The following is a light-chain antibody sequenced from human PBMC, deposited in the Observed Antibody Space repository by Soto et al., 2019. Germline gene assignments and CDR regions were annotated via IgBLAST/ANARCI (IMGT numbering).Light chain of an antibody. Sequence: QSALTQPPSASGFPGQSVSISCTGTSSDVGGYNYVSWYQQHPGKAPKLMIYEVSERPSGVPDRFSGSKSGYTASLTVSGLQAEDEADYYCSSYAGSNAVVFGGGTKLTVL. CDR3: SSYAGSNAVV. CDR2: EVS. CDR1: SSDVGGYNY. J-gene: IGLJ2*01. V-gene: IGLV2-8*01.